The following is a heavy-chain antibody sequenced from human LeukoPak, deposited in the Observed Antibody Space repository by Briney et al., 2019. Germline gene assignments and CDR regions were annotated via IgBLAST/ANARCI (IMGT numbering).Heavy chain of an antibody. J-gene: IGHJ4*02. CDR3: ARGPPYGSGSYYFDY. Sequence: SETLSLTCTVSGGSISSSSYYWSWIRQPPGKGLEWIGEINHSGSTNYNPSLKSRVTISVDTSKNQFSLKLSSVTAADTAVYYCARGPPYGSGSYYFDYWGQGTLVTVSS. D-gene: IGHD3-10*01. V-gene: IGHV4-39*07. CDR2: INHSGST. CDR1: GGSISSSSYY.